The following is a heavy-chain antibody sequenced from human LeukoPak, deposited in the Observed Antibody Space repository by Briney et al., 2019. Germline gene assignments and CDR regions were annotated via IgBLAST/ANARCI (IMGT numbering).Heavy chain of an antibody. D-gene: IGHD1-7*01. J-gene: IGHJ4*02. CDR2: IKNDESST. CDR1: GFTFSDYW. V-gene: IGHV3-74*03. Sequence: GGSLRLSCAASGFTFSDYWMHWVRQAPGKGLVWVSRIKNDESSTMYADSVKGRFTTTRDNAKNTLYLQMNSLRDEDTAVYYCARDNWNYVFLIDYWGQGTLVTVSS. CDR3: ARDNWNYVFLIDY.